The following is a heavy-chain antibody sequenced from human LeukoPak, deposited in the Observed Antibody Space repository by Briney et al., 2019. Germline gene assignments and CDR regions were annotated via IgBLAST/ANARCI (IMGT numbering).Heavy chain of an antibody. J-gene: IGHJ3*02. CDR1: GFTFSSYG. D-gene: IGHD2-21*02. CDR2: IWYDGGNK. Sequence: GGSLRLSCAASGFTFSSYGMHWVRQAPGEGLEWVAFIWYDGGNKYYADSVKGRFTIPRDNSKNTLYLQMNSLRAEDTAVYYCARDLWCGADCYGTFDIWGQGTMVSVSS. CDR3: ARDLWCGADCYGTFDI. V-gene: IGHV3-33*01.